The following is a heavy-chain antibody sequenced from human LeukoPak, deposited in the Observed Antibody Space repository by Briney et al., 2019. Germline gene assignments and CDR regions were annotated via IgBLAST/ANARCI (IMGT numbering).Heavy chain of an antibody. Sequence: GGSLRLSCTGSGFTFRTYAFSWVRQAPGKGLEWVSATGSNGVTYYADSAKGRFTISRDNSKNALYLQMNGLRADDTAVYYCARDPSRGLYYFDHWGQGTLVTVSS. D-gene: IGHD3/OR15-3a*01. CDR2: TGSNGVT. CDR3: ARDPSRGLYYFDH. V-gene: IGHV3-23*01. CDR1: GFTFRTYA. J-gene: IGHJ4*02.